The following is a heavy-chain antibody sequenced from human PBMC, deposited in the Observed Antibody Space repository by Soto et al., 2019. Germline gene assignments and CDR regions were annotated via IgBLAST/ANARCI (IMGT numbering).Heavy chain of an antibody. CDR3: ARVPLRGSGRNGFHP. J-gene: IGHJ5*02. V-gene: IGHV1-18*01. CDR2: ISADDGHT. CDR1: GFTFTSYG. D-gene: IGHD1-26*01. Sequence: ASVKVSCKASGFTFTSYGITWVRQAPGQGLEWMGWISADDGHTNFAQKFQGRISMATDTSTTTAYMELKSLTSDDTAVYYCARVPLRGSGRNGFHPWGQGTLVTVAS.